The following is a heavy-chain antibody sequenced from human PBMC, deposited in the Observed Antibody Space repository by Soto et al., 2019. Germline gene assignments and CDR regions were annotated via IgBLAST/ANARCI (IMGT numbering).Heavy chain of an antibody. CDR3: AKGSIFGVVIIPSFDY. D-gene: IGHD3-3*01. J-gene: IGHJ4*02. V-gene: IGHV3-23*01. Sequence: WGSLRLSCAAFGLNFSSYSMNWVLQAPGKGLEWVSAISGSSSCIYYADSVKGRFTISRDNSKNTLYLQMNSLRAEDTAVYYCAKGSIFGVVIIPSFDYWGQGTLVTVSS. CDR2: ISGSSSCI. CDR1: GLNFSSYS.